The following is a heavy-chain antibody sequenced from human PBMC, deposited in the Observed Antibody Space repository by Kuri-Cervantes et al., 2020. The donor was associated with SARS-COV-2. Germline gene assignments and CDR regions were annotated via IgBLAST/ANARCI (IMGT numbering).Heavy chain of an antibody. V-gene: IGHV3-23*01. CDR1: GFTFSSYA. J-gene: IGHJ6*03. CDR3: AKRLGSGWSYYYYYLDV. Sequence: GESLKISCAASGFTFSSYAMSWVRQAPGKGLEWVSAISGSGGSTYYAESVKGRFTISRDNSKNTLYLQMNSLRAEDTAVYYCAKRLGSGWSYYYYYLDVWGKGTTVTVSS. D-gene: IGHD6-19*01. CDR2: ISGSGGST.